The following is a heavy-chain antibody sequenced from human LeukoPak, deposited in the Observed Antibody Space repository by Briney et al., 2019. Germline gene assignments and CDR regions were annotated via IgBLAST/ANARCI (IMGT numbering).Heavy chain of an antibody. CDR2: ISYDGSNK. J-gene: IGHJ4*02. V-gene: IGHV3-30*18. CDR3: AKDQSLFLTPDFDY. D-gene: IGHD2-21*01. CDR1: GFTFSSYG. Sequence: GRSLRLSCAASGFTFSSYGMHWVRQAPGKGLEWVAVISYDGSNKYYADSVKGRFTISRDNSKNTLYLQMNSLRAEDTAVYYCAKDQSLFLTPDFDYWGQGTLVTVSS.